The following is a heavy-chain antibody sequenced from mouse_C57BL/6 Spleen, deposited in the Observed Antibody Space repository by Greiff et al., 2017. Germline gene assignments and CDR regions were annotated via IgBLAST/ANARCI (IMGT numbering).Heavy chain of an antibody. CDR3: ARDYYGSSY. V-gene: IGHV1-39*01. D-gene: IGHD1-1*01. J-gene: IGHJ2*01. CDR1: GYSFTDYN. CDR2: INPNNGTT. Sequence: EVKLVEPGPELVKPGASVKISCKASGYSFTDYNMNWVKQSNGQSLEWIGVINPNNGTTSYNQKFKGKATLTVDQSSSTAYMQLNSLTSEDSAVYYCARDYYGSSYWGQGTTLTVAS.